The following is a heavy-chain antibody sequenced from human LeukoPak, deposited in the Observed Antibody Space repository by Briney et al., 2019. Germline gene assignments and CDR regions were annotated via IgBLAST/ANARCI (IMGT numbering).Heavy chain of an antibody. CDR3: ATYGSYYDSRYAFEI. J-gene: IGHJ3*02. D-gene: IGHD1-26*01. V-gene: IGHV3-74*01. CDR1: GFTFSSYW. CDR2: INNDGSST. Sequence: QPGGSLRLSCAASGFTFSSYWMHLVRQPPGKGLVWVSRINNDGSSTSYADSVQGRFTISRDNARNTLYLQMNSLRAEDTAVYYCATYGSYYDSRYAFEIWGQGTTVTVSS.